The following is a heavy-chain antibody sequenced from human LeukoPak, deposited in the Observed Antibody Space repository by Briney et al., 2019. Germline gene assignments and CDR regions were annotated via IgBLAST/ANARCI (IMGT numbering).Heavy chain of an antibody. J-gene: IGHJ3*02. D-gene: IGHD6-13*01. CDR3: ARRADSSSWYRAFDI. CDR1: GYTFASYC. V-gene: IGHV5-51*01. Sequence: GESLKTSRKGFGYTFASYCIAWVRQMPGKGLEGKGIILPGDSHTRYSPSFQAQVTISRDKSISTAYLQWSSLKASDSAMYYCARRADSSSWYRAFDIWGQGTMVTVSS. CDR2: ILPGDSHT.